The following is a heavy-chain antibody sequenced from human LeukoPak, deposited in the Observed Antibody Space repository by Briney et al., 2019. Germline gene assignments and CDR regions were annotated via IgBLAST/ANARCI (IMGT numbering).Heavy chain of an antibody. D-gene: IGHD2-2*01. V-gene: IGHV3-9*01. CDR2: ISWNSGSI. CDR3: ARVTQLQRGGDY. J-gene: IGHJ4*02. Sequence: GGSLRLSCAASGFTFDDYAMHWVRQAPGKGLEWVSGISWNSGSIGYADSVKGRFTISRDNAKNSLYLQMNSLRAEDTAIYYCARVTQLQRGGDYWGQGTLVTVSS. CDR1: GFTFDDYA.